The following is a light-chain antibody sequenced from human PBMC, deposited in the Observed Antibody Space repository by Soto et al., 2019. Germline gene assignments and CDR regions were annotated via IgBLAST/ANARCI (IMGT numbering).Light chain of an antibody. CDR2: GAS. Sequence: EIVMTQSPATLSVSPGERATLSFRASQSVSSNLAWYQQKPGQAPRLLIYGASTRATGIPARFSGSGSGTEFTLTISSLQSEDFAVYYCQQYTNWPPNTFGQGARLEI. J-gene: IGKJ5*01. V-gene: IGKV3-15*01. CDR1: QSVSSN. CDR3: QQYTNWPPNT.